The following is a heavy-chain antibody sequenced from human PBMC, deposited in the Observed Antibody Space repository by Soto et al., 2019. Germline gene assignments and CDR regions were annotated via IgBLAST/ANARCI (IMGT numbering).Heavy chain of an antibody. CDR3: AKDLDGDYQFVY. CDR2: ISYDGSNK. CDR1: GFTFSSYG. Sequence: QVQLVESGGGVVQPGRSLRLSCAASGFTFSSYGMHWVRQAPGKGLEWVAVISYDGSNKYYADSVKGRFTISRDNSKNSLYLQMNSLRAEDTAVYYCAKDLDGDYQFVYWGQGTLVTVSS. V-gene: IGHV3-30*18. D-gene: IGHD4-17*01. J-gene: IGHJ4*02.